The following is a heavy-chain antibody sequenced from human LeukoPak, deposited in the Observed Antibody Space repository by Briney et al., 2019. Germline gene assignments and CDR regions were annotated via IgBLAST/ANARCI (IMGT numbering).Heavy chain of an antibody. CDR2: IYYSGST. Sequence: SETLSLTCTVSGGSISSGGYYWSWIRQHPGKGLEWIGYIYYSGSTYYNPSLKSRVTISVDTSKKHFSLKLSSVTAADTAVYYCARGDGYNMGVYFDYWGQGILVTVSS. CDR1: GGSISSGGYY. V-gene: IGHV4-31*03. CDR3: ARGDGYNMGVYFDY. D-gene: IGHD5-24*01. J-gene: IGHJ4*02.